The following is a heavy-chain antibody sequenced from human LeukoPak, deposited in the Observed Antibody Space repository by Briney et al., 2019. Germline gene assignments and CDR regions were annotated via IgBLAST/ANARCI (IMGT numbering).Heavy chain of an antibody. CDR3: ATETNGRHYDY. CDR1: GLTFSTSG. D-gene: IGHD1-14*01. Sequence: PGGSLRLSCTTSGLTFSTSGFNWVRQAPGKGLEWVASIGPTGFDRYHADSIKGRFTISRDNANNFLYLQMNSLRAEDTAVYYCATETNGRHYDYWGQGTLLTVSS. V-gene: IGHV3-21*06. J-gene: IGHJ4*02. CDR2: IGPTGFDR.